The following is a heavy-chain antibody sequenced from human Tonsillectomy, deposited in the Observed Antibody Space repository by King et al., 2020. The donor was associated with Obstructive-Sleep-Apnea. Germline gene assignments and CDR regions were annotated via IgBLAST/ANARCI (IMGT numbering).Heavy chain of an antibody. J-gene: IGHJ4*02. D-gene: IGHD5-24*01. V-gene: IGHV1-69*10. Sequence: VQLVESGAEVKKPGSSVKVSCKASGGTFSSYAISWVRQAPGQGLEWMGGTIPILGIANYAQTLQGRVTITADKSTSTAYMEPSSLGSEDTAVYYCARVGDGYARIDYWGQGTLVTVSS. CDR3: ARVGDGYARIDY. CDR2: TIPILGIA. CDR1: GGTFSSYA.